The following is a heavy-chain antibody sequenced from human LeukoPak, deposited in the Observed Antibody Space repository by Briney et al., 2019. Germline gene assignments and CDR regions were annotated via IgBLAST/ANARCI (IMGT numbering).Heavy chain of an antibody. Sequence: AASVKVSFKASGYTFTIYYIHWVRQAPGQGLEWMGIVNPSGGSTTYTQKFQGRVTMTRDTSTSTVYMELSSLRSEDTAVYYCARGEYDFDIWGQGTMVTVSS. V-gene: IGHV1-46*01. CDR1: GYTFTIYY. D-gene: IGHD3-10*01. J-gene: IGHJ3*02. CDR2: VNPSGGST. CDR3: ARGEYDFDI.